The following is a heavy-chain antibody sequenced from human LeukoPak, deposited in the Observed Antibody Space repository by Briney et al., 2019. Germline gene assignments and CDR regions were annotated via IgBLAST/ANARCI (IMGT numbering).Heavy chain of an antibody. CDR1: GFSLSTAGVA. CDR2: IYWGDEK. V-gene: IGHV2-5*02. Sequence: VSGPTLVKPTQTLTLTCTFSGFSLSTAGVAVGWIRQPPGKALEWLALIYWGDEKRYRPSLTSRLTITEGTSKNQVVLTMTNVDPVDTATYYCAYNSATVTTNWFGPWGQGTLVTVSS. CDR3: AYNSATVTTNWFGP. J-gene: IGHJ5*02. D-gene: IGHD4-17*01.